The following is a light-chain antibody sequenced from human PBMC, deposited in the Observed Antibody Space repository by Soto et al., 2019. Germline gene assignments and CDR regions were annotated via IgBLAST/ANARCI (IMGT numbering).Light chain of an antibody. CDR1: QSINNW. J-gene: IGKJ2*01. CDR2: KAS. CDR3: QQNKSYPHT. Sequence: DIQMTQSPSTLSASVGDRVTITCRASQSINNWLAWYQQRPGKAPKLLIYKASTLKTRLPSRFSGSASGTKFILTIRSLKPDDFATYYCQQNKSYPHTFGQGTKLEIK. V-gene: IGKV1-5*03.